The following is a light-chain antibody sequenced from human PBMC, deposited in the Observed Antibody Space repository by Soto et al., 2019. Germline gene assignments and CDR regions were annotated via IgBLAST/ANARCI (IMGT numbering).Light chain of an antibody. J-gene: IGKJ1*01. CDR1: QSITTW. V-gene: IGKV1-5*01. CDR2: DAS. CDR3: QQYNDYWT. Sequence: DIQMTQSPSTLSASVGDRFFITFRASQSITTWLAWYQQKPAKAPKLLIYDASSLESGVPSRFSGSGSGTEFTLTISSLQPDDFATYYCQQYNDYWTFGQGTKVDIK.